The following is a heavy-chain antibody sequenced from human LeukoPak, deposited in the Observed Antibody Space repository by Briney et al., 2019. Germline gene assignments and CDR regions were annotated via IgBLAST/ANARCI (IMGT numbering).Heavy chain of an antibody. J-gene: IGHJ6*02. CDR2: IYPGDSDT. Sequence: GESLKISCKGSGYSFTSYWIGWVRQMPGKGLEWMGIIYPGDSDTRYSPSFQGQVTISADKSISTAYLQWSSLKASDTAMYYCARGGAGYSSGWMDYYYGMDVWGRGTTVTVSS. CDR1: GYSFTSYW. V-gene: IGHV5-51*01. D-gene: IGHD6-19*01. CDR3: ARGGAGYSSGWMDYYYGMDV.